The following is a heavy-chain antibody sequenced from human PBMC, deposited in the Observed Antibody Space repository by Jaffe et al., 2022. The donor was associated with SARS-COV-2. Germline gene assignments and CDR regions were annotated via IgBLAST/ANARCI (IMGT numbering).Heavy chain of an antibody. CDR1: GFTFSSHW. V-gene: IGHV3-7*01. Sequence: EMQLVESGGGLVQPGGSLRLSCAASGFTFSSHWMTWVRQAPGKGLEWVADINQDGSEKYYLDSVKGRFTLSRDNAKNSLYLQMNSLRAEDTAVYYCAKDTSSRWFHQYHHMDVWGKGTTVTVSS. D-gene: IGHD6-13*01. CDR2: INQDGSEK. CDR3: AKDTSSRWFHQYHHMDV. J-gene: IGHJ6*03.